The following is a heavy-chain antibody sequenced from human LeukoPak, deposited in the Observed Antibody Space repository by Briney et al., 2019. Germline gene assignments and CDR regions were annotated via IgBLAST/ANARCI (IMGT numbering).Heavy chain of an antibody. V-gene: IGHV6-1*01. CDR1: GDSVSSNSAA. CDR3: ARFHYYGSGTGSYYYMDV. J-gene: IGHJ6*03. Sequence: SQTLSLTCAISGDSVSSNSAAWNWIRQSPSRGLEWLGRTYYRSKWYNDYAVSVKGRITINPDTSKNQFSLQLNSVTPEDTAVYYCARFHYYGSGTGSYYYMDVWGKGTTVTISS. CDR2: TYYRSKWYN. D-gene: IGHD3-10*01.